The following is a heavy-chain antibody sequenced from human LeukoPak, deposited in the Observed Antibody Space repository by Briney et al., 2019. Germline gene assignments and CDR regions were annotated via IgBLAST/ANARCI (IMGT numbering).Heavy chain of an antibody. Sequence: GSSVKLSCKASGGTFSTYTITWVRQAPGQGPEWMGRITPIFDVTTYAQELQGRLTITADKSTNTAYMELSSLRSEDAAVYYCARNHYYGSGRFRMEYGMDVWGQGTTVTVSS. CDR2: ITPIFDVT. D-gene: IGHD3-10*01. J-gene: IGHJ6*02. V-gene: IGHV1-69*02. CDR3: ARNHYYGSGRFRMEYGMDV. CDR1: GGTFSTYT.